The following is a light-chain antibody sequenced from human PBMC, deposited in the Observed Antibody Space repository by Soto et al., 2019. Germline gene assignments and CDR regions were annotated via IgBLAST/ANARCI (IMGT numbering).Light chain of an antibody. J-gene: IGLJ2*01. CDR2: EVS. CDR3: SSYGASSTL. CDR1: SSDVGGYNY. Sequence: QSVLTQPPSASGSPGQSVTISCTGTSSDVGGYNYVSWYQQHPGKAPKLMIYEVSKRPSGVPDRFSGSKSGNTASLTISGLQPEDEADYYCSSYGASSTLFGGGTKVTVL. V-gene: IGLV2-8*01.